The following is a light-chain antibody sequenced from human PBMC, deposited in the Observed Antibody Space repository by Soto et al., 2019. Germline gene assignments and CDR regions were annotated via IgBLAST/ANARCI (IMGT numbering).Light chain of an antibody. Sequence: ESVLMQSPGTLSLSPGERATLSCRASQNINNNYLAWYQKKPGRAPRLLIYGASIRATGIPDRFSGSGSETDFTLTISRLEPEDFAVYYCQQHGISHITFGQGTRLEIK. CDR2: GAS. CDR3: QQHGISHIT. V-gene: IGKV3-20*01. CDR1: QNINNNY. J-gene: IGKJ5*01.